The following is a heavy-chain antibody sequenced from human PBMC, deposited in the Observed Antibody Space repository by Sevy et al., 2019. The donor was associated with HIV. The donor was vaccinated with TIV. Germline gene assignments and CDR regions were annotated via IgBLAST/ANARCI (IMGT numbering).Heavy chain of an antibody. CDR1: GFTFSSYG. Sequence: GGSLRLSCAASGFTFSSYGMHWVRQAPGKGLEWVAFIRYDGNNKYYTGSVKGRFTISGDNSKNTLYLQMNSLRAEDTAVYYCAKGREQGYYYGMDVWGQGTTVTVSS. CDR2: IRYDGNNK. V-gene: IGHV3-30*02. J-gene: IGHJ6*02. CDR3: AKGREQGYYYGMDV. D-gene: IGHD1-26*01.